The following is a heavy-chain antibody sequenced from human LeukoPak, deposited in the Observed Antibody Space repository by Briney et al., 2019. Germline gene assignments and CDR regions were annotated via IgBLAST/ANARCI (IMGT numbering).Heavy chain of an antibody. D-gene: IGHD3-9*01. Sequence: PGGSLRLSCAASGFTFSSYGMHWVRQAPGKGLEWVAFIRYDGSNKYYADSVKGRFTISRDNSKNTLYLQMNSLRAEDTAVYYCAKDGSDYDILTGYSVYYYYMDVWGKGTTVTVSS. CDR1: GFTFSSYG. V-gene: IGHV3-30*02. J-gene: IGHJ6*03. CDR2: IRYDGSNK. CDR3: AKDGSDYDILTGYSVYYYYMDV.